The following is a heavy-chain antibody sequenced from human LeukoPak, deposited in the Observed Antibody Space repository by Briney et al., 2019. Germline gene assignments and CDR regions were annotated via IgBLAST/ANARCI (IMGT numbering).Heavy chain of an antibody. Sequence: SETLSLTCTVSGGSISSSSYYWGWIRQPPGKGLEWIGSIYYSGSTYYNPSLKSRVTISVDTSKNQFSLKLSSVTAADTAVYYCARGGRLTSFGYWGQGTLVTVSS. D-gene: IGHD3-10*01. CDR1: GGSISSSSYY. CDR2: IYYSGST. V-gene: IGHV4-39*07. J-gene: IGHJ4*02. CDR3: ARGGRLTSFGY.